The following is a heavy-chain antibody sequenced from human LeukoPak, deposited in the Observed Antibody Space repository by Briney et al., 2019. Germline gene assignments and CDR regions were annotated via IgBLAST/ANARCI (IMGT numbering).Heavy chain of an antibody. CDR2: IDHTGIT. CDR1: GGSFSGYY. Sequence: SETLSLTCAVSGGSFSGYYWTWIRQPPGKGLEWIGEIDHTGITNYNPSLKGPVTISVDTSKNQISLKLSSVTAADTAVYYCARARRSSGNYLLDFWGQGTLVTVSS. V-gene: IGHV4-34*01. D-gene: IGHD6-19*01. CDR3: ARARRSSGNYLLDF. J-gene: IGHJ4*02.